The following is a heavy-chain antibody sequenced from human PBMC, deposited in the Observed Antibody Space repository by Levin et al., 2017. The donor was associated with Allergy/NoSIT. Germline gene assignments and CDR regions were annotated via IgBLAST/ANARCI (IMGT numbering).Heavy chain of an antibody. CDR3: TRHGVYASRWSADYY. CDR1: GFTFSGAT. Sequence: GGSLRLSCKGSGFTFSGATMHWVRQAPGKGLEWIGRIRGKTDNYATAYGASVKGRFTISRDDSKSTAFLEMNSLKTDDTALYYCTRHGVYASRWSADYYWGQGTLVAVSS. V-gene: IGHV3-73*01. CDR2: IRGKTDNYAT. D-gene: IGHD2-2*01. J-gene: IGHJ4*02.